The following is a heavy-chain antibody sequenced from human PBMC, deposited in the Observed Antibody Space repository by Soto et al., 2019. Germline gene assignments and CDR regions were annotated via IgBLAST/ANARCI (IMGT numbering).Heavy chain of an antibody. D-gene: IGHD4-17*01. CDR1: GFTFSSYG. CDR2: ISFHGSNK. V-gene: IGHV3-30*18. J-gene: IGHJ6*02. Sequence: QVQLVESGGGVVQPGRSLRLSCAASGFTFSSYGMHWVRQAPGKGLEWVAVISFHGSNKYYADSVKGRFTISRDNSKNTLSLQMNGLSAEDTAVYYCAKEGTVTTDLDYGIDVWGQGTTVTVSS. CDR3: AKEGTVTTDLDYGIDV.